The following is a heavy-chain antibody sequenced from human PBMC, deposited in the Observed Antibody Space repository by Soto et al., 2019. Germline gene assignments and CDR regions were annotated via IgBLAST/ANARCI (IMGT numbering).Heavy chain of an antibody. J-gene: IGHJ5*02. CDR2: IYYSGST. CDR3: ARGGAGQLLFRWFDP. D-gene: IGHD2-2*01. V-gene: IGHV4-59*01. Sequence: SETLSLTCTVSGGSISSYYWSWIRQPPGKGLEWIGYIYYSGSTNYNPSLKSRVTISVDTSKNQFSLKLSSVTAADTAVYYCARGGAGQLLFRWFDPWGQGTLVTVSS. CDR1: GGSISSYY.